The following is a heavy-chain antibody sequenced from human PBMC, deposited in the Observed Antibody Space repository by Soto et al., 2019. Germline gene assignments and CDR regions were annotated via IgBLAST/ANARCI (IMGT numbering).Heavy chain of an antibody. CDR1: GFTFSSYA. CDR2: ISYDGSNK. J-gene: IGHJ5*02. V-gene: IGHV3-30-3*01. D-gene: IGHD3-10*01. CDR3: ARVPQRYGSGSYYKGWFDP. Sequence: PVGSLRLSCAASGFTFSSYAMHWVRQAPGKGLEWVAVISYDGSNKYYADSVKGRFTISRDNSKNTLYLQMNSLRAEDTAVYYCARVPQRYGSGSYYKGWFDPWGQGTLVTVSS.